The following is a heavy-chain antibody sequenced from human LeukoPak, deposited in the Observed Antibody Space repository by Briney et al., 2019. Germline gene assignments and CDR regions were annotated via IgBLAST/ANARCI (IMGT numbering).Heavy chain of an antibody. CDR1: GYTFTSYY. CDR2: INPSGGST. D-gene: IGHD1-7*01. V-gene: IGHV1-46*01. J-gene: IGHJ6*03. CDR3: ARGITGTTGYYYYYMDV. Sequence: GSVKVSCKASGYTFTSYYMHWVRQAPGQGLEWMGIINPSGGSTSYARKFQGRVTMTRDTSTSTVYMELSSLRSEDTAVYYCARGITGTTGYYYYYMDVWGKGTTVTVSS.